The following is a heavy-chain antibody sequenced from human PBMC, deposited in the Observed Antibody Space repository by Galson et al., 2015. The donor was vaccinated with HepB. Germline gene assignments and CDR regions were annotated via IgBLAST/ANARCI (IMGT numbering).Heavy chain of an antibody. D-gene: IGHD4-11*01. CDR2: ISWNSGSI. J-gene: IGHJ2*01. V-gene: IGHV3-9*01. CDR3: AKAPPEIYSSVYSNWYFDL. CDR1: GFTFDDYA. Sequence: SLRLSCAASGFTFDDYAMHWVQQAPGKGLEWVSGISWNSGSIGYADSVKGRFTISRDNAKNSLYLQMNSLRAEDTALYYCAKAPPEIYSSVYSNWYFDLWGRGTLFTVSS.